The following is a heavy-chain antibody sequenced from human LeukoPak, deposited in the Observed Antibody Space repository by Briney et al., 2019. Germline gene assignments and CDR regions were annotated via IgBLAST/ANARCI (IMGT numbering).Heavy chain of an antibody. Sequence: GGSLRLSCAASGFTFSNYAMHWARQAPGKGLEWVTLISYDGSSQYYADSVKGRFTISRDNSKNTLYLQMNSLRAEDTAVYYCARTRGYYYYYYMDVWGKGTTVTISS. V-gene: IGHV3-30*12. J-gene: IGHJ6*03. D-gene: IGHD3-10*01. CDR1: GFTFSNYA. CDR3: ARTRGYYYYYYMDV. CDR2: ISYDGSSQ.